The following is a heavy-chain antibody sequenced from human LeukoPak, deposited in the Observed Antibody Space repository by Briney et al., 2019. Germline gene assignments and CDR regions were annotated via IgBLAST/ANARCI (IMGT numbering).Heavy chain of an antibody. V-gene: IGHV3-23*01. CDR1: GFTFSGYA. CDR3: AKDIRGGIAVAGSDY. CDR2: ISGSSGDT. Sequence: AGGSLRLSCAASGFTFSGYAMNWVRQAPGKGLEWVSGISGSSGDTYYADSVKGRLTISRDNSKSTLYLQMNSLRAEDTALYYCAKDIRGGIAVAGSDYWGQGSLVTVSS. J-gene: IGHJ4*02. D-gene: IGHD6-19*01.